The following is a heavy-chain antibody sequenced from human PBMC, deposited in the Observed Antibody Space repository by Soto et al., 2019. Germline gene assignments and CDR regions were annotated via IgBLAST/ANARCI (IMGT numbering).Heavy chain of an antibody. Sequence: SETLSLTCAVYGGSFSGYYWSWIRQPPGKGLEWIGEINHSGSTNYNPSLKSRVTISVDTSKNQFSLKLSSVAAEDTAVYYCARGDVAGTVDDWGQGTLVTVSS. J-gene: IGHJ4*02. CDR1: GGSFSGYY. CDR2: INHSGST. D-gene: IGHD6-13*01. V-gene: IGHV4-34*01. CDR3: ARGDVAGTVDD.